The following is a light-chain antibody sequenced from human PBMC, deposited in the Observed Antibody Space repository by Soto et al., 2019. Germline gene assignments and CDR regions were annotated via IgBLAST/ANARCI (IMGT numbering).Light chain of an antibody. CDR2: GAS. CDR3: QQYGSSPRYT. J-gene: IGKJ2*01. V-gene: IGKV3-20*01. CDR1: QSVSSSY. Sequence: EIVLTQSPGTLSLSPGDRATLSCRASQSVSSSYLAWYQQKPGLAPRRLIDGASSRATGIPDRFRGSGSGTDFTLTISRLEPEDFAVYYCQQYGSSPRYTFGQGTKLEIK.